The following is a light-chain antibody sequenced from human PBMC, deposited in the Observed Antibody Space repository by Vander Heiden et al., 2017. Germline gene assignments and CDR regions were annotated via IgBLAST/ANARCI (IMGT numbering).Light chain of an antibody. V-gene: IGKV1-39*01. J-gene: IGKJ1*01. CDR3: QQSYSNRWT. CDR1: QSSSSY. CDR2: AAS. Sequence: DLQMTQSPSSLSASVGDRITITCRASQSSSSYLNWYQQKPGKAPKLLIYAASSLQSGVPARFSGSGSGTDFTLIISSLQPEDVATYYCQQSYSNRWTFGQGTKVEIK.